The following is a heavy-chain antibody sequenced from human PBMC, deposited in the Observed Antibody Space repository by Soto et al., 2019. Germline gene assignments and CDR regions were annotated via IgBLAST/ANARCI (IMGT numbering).Heavy chain of an antibody. Sequence: SETLSLTCSVSGGSVSSGSFYWSWIRQPPGKGLEWIGHVYYSGSTNYNPSLKSRVTISVDTSKNQFSLKLSSVTAADTAMYYCAGGVSLAFWGQGTLVTVSS. CDR1: GGSVSSGSFY. CDR2: VYYSGST. CDR3: AGGVSLAF. J-gene: IGHJ4*02. V-gene: IGHV4-61*01. D-gene: IGHD3-16*01.